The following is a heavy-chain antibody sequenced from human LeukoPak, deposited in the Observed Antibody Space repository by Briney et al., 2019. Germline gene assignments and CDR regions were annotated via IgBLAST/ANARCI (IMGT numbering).Heavy chain of an antibody. J-gene: IGHJ4*02. CDR3: AREILSGYDGVVDY. V-gene: IGHV7-4-1*02. CDR1: GYTFTGYY. Sequence: GASVKVSCKASGYTFTGYYMHWVRQAPGQGLEWMGWINTNTGNPTYAQGFTGRFVFSLDTSVSTAYLQISSLKAEDTAVYYCAREILSGYDGVVDYWGQGTLVTVSS. CDR2: INTNTGNP. D-gene: IGHD5-12*01.